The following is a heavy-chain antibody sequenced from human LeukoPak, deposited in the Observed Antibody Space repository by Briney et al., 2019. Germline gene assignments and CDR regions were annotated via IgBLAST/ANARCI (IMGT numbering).Heavy chain of an antibody. CDR2: IYYSGST. CDR3: ASQLNFMVPFDY. Sequence: SETLSLTCTVSGGTISSSSYYWGWIRQPPGKGLEWIGSIYYSGSTYYNPSLKSRVTISVDTSKNHFSLTLSSVTAGDKDVYYRASQLNFMVPFDYWGQGTLVTVSS. V-gene: IGHV4-39*02. D-gene: IGHD1-1*01. J-gene: IGHJ4*02. CDR1: GGTISSSSYY.